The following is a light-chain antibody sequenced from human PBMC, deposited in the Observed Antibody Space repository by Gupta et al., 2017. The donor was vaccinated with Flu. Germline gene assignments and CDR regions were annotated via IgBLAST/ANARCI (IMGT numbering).Light chain of an antibody. CDR3: MQARQTPYT. CDR2: LGS. Sequence: ISCRSSQSLVQSDGNKYLDWYLQRPGQSPQLLVYLGSNRAPGVPDRFSGSASGTDFTLKISRVQTEDIGVYYCMQARQTPYTFGHGTKLQIK. V-gene: IGKV2-28*01. CDR1: QSLVQSDGNKY. J-gene: IGKJ2*01.